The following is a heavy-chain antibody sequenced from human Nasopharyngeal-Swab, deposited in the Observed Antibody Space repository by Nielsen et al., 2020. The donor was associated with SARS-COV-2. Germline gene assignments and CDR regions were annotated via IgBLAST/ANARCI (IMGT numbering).Heavy chain of an antibody. V-gene: IGHV3-23*03. Sequence: GGSLRLSCAASGSTFSGYAMTWVRQAPGKGLEWVSTFYSGGSSTFYAEPVKGRFTISRDNAKNTLYLQMNSLRVEDTAEYYCASSRDYGTFNYWGQGTLVTVSS. CDR3: ASSRDYGTFNY. CDR1: GSTFSGYA. J-gene: IGHJ4*02. CDR2: FYSGGSST. D-gene: IGHD4-17*01.